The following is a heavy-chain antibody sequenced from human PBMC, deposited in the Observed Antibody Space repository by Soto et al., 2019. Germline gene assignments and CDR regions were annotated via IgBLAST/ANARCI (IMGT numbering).Heavy chain of an antibody. J-gene: IGHJ4*02. CDR2: ILPIFGTA. V-gene: IGHV1-69*01. D-gene: IGHD3-10*01. CDR1: GGTFSSYA. Sequence: QVQLVQSGAEVQKPGSSVKVSCKASGGTFSSYAISWVRQAPGPGLAWMGGILPIFGTANYAQKFQGRVTITADESTSTAYMELSSLRSEDTAVYYCARTRYYGSGSYYNPFDYWGQGTLVTVSS. CDR3: ARTRYYGSGSYYNPFDY.